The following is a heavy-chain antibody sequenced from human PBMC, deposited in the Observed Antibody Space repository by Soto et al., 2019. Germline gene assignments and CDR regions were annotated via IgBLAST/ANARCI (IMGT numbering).Heavy chain of an antibody. J-gene: IGHJ4*02. V-gene: IGHV3-33*01. CDR2: IWYDGSNK. Sequence: PGGSLRLSCAASGFTFSSYGMHWVRQAPGKGLEWVAVIWYDGSNKYYADSVKGRFTISRDNSKNTLYLQMNSLRAEDTAVYYCASDYGEYYFDYWGQGTLVTVLL. CDR3: ASDYGEYYFDY. D-gene: IGHD4-17*01. CDR1: GFTFSSYG.